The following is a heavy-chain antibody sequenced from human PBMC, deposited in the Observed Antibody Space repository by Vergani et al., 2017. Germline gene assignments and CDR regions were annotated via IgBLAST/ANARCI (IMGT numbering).Heavy chain of an antibody. J-gene: IGHJ3*02. CDR3: ARGGYYYDSSGYPVDAFDI. CDR2: INHSGRT. D-gene: IGHD3-22*01. Sequence: QVQLQQWGAGLLKPSETLSLPCAVYGGSFSGYYWSWFRPPPGKGGEWFGEINHSGRTNYNPSLKSRVTLSVDTSKNQVSLKLSSVSAADTAVDYCARGGYYYDSSGYPVDAFDIWGRGTMVTGSS. CDR1: GGSFSGYY. V-gene: IGHV4-34*01.